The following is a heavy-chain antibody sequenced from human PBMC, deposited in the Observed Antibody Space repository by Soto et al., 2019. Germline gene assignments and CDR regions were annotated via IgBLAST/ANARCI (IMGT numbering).Heavy chain of an antibody. CDR3: ATEAGVGGY. J-gene: IGHJ4*02. V-gene: IGHV3-15*01. CDR2: IKSKSAGGTT. CDR1: GFSFSNAW. Sequence: EVQLVESGGGLAKPGGSLRLSCAASGFSFSNAWMSWVRQAPGKGLEWIGRIKSKSAGGTTEYAAPAKGRITISRDDSKNTRYLQMNSLTSDDTAVYYCATEAGVGGYWGQGTLVTFSS. D-gene: IGHD3-3*01.